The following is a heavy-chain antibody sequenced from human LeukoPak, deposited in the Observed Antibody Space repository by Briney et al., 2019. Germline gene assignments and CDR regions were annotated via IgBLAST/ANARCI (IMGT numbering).Heavy chain of an antibody. V-gene: IGHV3-20*01. J-gene: IGHJ4*02. CDR2: INWNGGST. CDR3: ARPGASSGPFDY. CDR1: GFTFSSYS. Sequence: GGSLRLSCAASGFTFSSYSMNWVRQAPGKGLEWVSGINWNGGSTGYADSVKGRFTISRDNAKNSLYLQMNSLRAEDTALYHCARPGASSGPFDYWGQGTLVAVSS. D-gene: IGHD1-14*01.